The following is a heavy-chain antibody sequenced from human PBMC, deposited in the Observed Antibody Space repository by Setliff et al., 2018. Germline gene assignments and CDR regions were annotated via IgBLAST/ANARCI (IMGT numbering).Heavy chain of an antibody. D-gene: IGHD1-1*01. CDR3: ARGVRTGHLDS. J-gene: IGHJ4*02. CDR2: INHRGST. Sequence: SETLSLTCAAYGGTFSDYYWTWIRQPPGKGLEWVGEINHRGSTNYNPSLKSRVPISLDTSKNQFSLNLSSVTAADTAVYYCARGVRTGHLDSWGQGTLVTVSS. CDR1: GGTFSDYY. V-gene: IGHV4-34*01.